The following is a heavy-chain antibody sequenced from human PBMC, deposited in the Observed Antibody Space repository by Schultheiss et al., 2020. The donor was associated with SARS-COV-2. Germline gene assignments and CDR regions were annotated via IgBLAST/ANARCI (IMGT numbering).Heavy chain of an antibody. Sequence: GGSLRLSCAASGFTFSSYEMNWVRQAPGKGLVWVSRINSDGSSTSYADSVKGRFTISRDNAKNTLYLQMNSLRAEDTAVYYCARDAKIRIVGATTAFYFQHWGQGTLVTVSS. V-gene: IGHV3-74*01. D-gene: IGHD1-26*01. J-gene: IGHJ1*01. CDR2: INSDGSST. CDR3: ARDAKIRIVGATTAFYFQH. CDR1: GFTFSSYE.